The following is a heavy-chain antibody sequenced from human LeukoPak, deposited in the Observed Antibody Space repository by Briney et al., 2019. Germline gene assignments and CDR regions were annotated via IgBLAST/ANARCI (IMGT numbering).Heavy chain of an antibody. Sequence: SQTLSLTCAVSGGSLSSGSYYWSWIRQPAGKGLEWTGRIYTSGSTNYNPSLKSRVTISVDTSKNQFSLKLSSVTAADTAVYYCARPDGNAFDIWGQGTMVTVSS. CDR2: IYTSGST. CDR1: GGSLSSGSYY. J-gene: IGHJ3*02. D-gene: IGHD2-15*01. V-gene: IGHV4-61*02. CDR3: ARPDGNAFDI.